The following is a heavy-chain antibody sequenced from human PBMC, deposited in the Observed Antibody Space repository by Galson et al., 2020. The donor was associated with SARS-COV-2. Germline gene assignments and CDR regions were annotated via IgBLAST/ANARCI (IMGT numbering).Heavy chain of an antibody. CDR2: IYYSGST. CDR3: ARHMHITTAGISKTYFYYGMDV. D-gene: IGHD6-13*01. CDR1: GGSISRYY. J-gene: IGHJ6*02. Sequence: ETSETLSLTCTVSGGSISRYYWSWIRQPQGKGLEWIGCIYYSGSTNYNPSLKSRVTISVDTSKSQFSLKLSSVTAADTALYYCARHMHITTAGISKTYFYYGMDVWGQGTTVTVAS. V-gene: IGHV4-59*08.